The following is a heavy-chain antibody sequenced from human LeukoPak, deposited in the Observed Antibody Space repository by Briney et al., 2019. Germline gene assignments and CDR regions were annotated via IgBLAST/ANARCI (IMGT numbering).Heavy chain of an antibody. CDR1: GFTFSSYA. CDR2: ISASGGDT. V-gene: IGHV3-23*01. D-gene: IGHD6-13*01. Sequence: GGSLRLSCTASGFTFSSYAMNWVRQAPGKGLEWVSGISASGGDTWYPDSVKGRFTISRDNSKNTLFLQMSSLRVEDTAMYYCAKDAAGPEYWGQGTLVTVSS. CDR3: AKDAAGPEY. J-gene: IGHJ4*02.